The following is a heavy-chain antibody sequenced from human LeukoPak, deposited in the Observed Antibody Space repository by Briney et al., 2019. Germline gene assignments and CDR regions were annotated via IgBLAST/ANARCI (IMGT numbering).Heavy chain of an antibody. CDR3: ARGYYGPPYY. V-gene: IGHV4-34*01. Sequence: XXSWIRQPPGKGLEWIGEINHSGSTNYNPSLKSRVTISVDTSKNQFSLKLSSVTAADTAVYYCARGYYGPPYYWGQGTLVTVSS. CDR1: X. J-gene: IGHJ4*02. D-gene: IGHD3-10*01. CDR2: INHSGST.